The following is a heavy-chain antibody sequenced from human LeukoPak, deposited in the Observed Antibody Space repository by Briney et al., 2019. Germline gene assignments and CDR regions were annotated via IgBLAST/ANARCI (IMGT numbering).Heavy chain of an antibody. D-gene: IGHD5-24*01. CDR3: ARRFWLQWGELGAFDI. J-gene: IGHJ3*02. CDR1: GYTFTRFG. V-gene: IGHV1-18*01. Sequence: ASVKVSCKASGYTFTRFGISWVRQAPGQGLEWKGWISAYNGNTNYAQKLQGRVTMTTDTSTSTAYMGLRSLRSDDTDVYYGARRFWLQWGELGAFDIWGQGTMVTVSS. CDR2: ISAYNGNT.